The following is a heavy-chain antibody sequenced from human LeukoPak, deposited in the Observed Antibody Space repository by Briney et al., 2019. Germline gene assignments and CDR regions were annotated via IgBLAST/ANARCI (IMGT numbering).Heavy chain of an antibody. V-gene: IGHV3-33*01. J-gene: IGHJ4*02. CDR1: GFTFSSYG. Sequence: GRSLRLSCAASGFTFSSYGMHWVRQAPGKGLEWVVVIWYDGSNKYYADSVKGRFTISRDNSKNTLYLQMNSLRAEDTAVYYCARGDRIAAAGIEPYFDYWGQGTLVTVSS. CDR2: IWYDGSNK. CDR3: ARGDRIAAAGIEPYFDY. D-gene: IGHD6-13*01.